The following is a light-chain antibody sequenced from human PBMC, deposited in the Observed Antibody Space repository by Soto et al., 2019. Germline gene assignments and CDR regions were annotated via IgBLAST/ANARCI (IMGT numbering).Light chain of an antibody. Sequence: EIVLTQSPGTLSLSSGERATLSSRASQSVSSNKIAWYQQKPGQAPRLLIFGASSRATGIPDRFSGSGSGTDFTLTISRLEPEDLAVYYCQQYDSAPRTFGQGTQVDIK. CDR1: QSVSSNK. CDR2: GAS. CDR3: QQYDSAPRT. V-gene: IGKV3-20*01. J-gene: IGKJ1*01.